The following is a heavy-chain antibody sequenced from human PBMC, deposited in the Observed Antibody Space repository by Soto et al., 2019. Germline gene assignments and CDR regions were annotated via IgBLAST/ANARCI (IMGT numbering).Heavy chain of an antibody. Sequence: LSLTCTVSGGAISSSSYYWGWIRQPPGKGLEWIGSIYYSGSTYYNPSLKSRVTTSLDTSKNQFSLKLSSVTAADTAIYYCASLNFDILTGYYAFDLWGQGTMVTVSS. CDR1: GGAISSSSYY. CDR2: IYYSGST. V-gene: IGHV4-39*07. CDR3: ASLNFDILTGYYAFDL. J-gene: IGHJ3*01. D-gene: IGHD3-9*01.